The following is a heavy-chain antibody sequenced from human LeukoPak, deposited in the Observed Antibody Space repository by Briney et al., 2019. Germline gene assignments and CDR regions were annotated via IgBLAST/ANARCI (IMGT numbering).Heavy chain of an antibody. CDR2: FDPEDGET. CDR3: ATESQLLGFDY. D-gene: IGHD2-2*01. Sequence: GASVKVSCKASGGTLNTYAISWVRQAPGKGLEWMGGFDPEDGETIYAQKFQGRVTMTEDTSTDTAYMELSSLRSEDTAVYYCATESQLLGFDYWGQGTLVTVSS. J-gene: IGHJ4*02. CDR1: GGTLNTYA. V-gene: IGHV1-24*01.